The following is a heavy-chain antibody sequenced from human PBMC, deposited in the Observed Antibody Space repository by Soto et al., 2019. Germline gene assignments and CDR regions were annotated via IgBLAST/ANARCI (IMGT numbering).Heavy chain of an antibody. J-gene: IGHJ6*02. CDR3: ARGLHLGDYYCYGMDV. CDR1: GYTFTSYG. Sequence: ASVKVSCKASGYTFTSYGISWVRQAPGQGLEWMGWISAYNGNTNYAQKLQGRVTMTTDTSTSTAYMELRSLRSDDTAVYYCARGLHLGDYYCYGMDVWGQGTTVTVSS. CDR2: ISAYNGNT. D-gene: IGHD5-12*01. V-gene: IGHV1-18*01.